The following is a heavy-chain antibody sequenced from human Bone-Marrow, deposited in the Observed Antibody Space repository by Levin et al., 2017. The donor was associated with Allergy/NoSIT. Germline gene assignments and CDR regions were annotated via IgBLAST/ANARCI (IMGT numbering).Heavy chain of an antibody. J-gene: IGHJ5*02. CDR1: GFTVSSNY. Sequence: PGGSLRLSCAASGFTVSSNYMSWVRQAPGKGLEWVSVIYSCGSTYYADSVKGRFTISSDNSKNTLYLQMNSLRAEDTAVYYCARVAVIVGATALPPTVNWFDPWGQGTLVTVSS. CDR2: IYSCGST. CDR3: ARVAVIVGATALPPTVNWFDP. D-gene: IGHD1-26*01. V-gene: IGHV3-66*03.